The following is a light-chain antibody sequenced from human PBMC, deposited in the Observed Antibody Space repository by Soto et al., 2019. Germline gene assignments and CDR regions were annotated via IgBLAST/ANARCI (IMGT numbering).Light chain of an antibody. V-gene: IGLV2-8*01. CDR2: EVS. Sequence: QSALTQPPSASGSPGQSVTISCTGTSSDVGGYNCVSWYQQHPSKAPKLMIYEVSKRPSGVPDRFSGSKSGNTASLTVSGLQAEDEAEYYCSSYAGSNIPVVFGGGTKLTVL. CDR3: SSYAGSNIPVV. J-gene: IGLJ2*01. CDR1: SSDVGGYNC.